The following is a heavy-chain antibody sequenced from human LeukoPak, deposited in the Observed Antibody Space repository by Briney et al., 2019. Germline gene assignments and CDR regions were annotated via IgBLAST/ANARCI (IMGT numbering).Heavy chain of an antibody. Sequence: ASVKVSCKASGYTFTGYYMHWVRQAPGQGLEWMGWINPNSGDTNYAQRFQRRVTMTRDTSISTAYMDLSRLRSDDTAVYYCARDSGYCSSTGCYYFDYWGQGTLVTVSS. V-gene: IGHV1-2*02. J-gene: IGHJ4*02. CDR1: GYTFTGYY. D-gene: IGHD2-2*01. CDR3: ARDSGYCSSTGCYYFDY. CDR2: INPNSGDT.